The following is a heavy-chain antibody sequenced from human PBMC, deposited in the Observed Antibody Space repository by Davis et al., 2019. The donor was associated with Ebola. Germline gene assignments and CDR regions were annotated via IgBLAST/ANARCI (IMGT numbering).Heavy chain of an antibody. V-gene: IGHV4-4*07. Sequence: PSETLSLTCTVSGGSISSYYWSWIRQPAGKGLEWIGRIYTSGSTNYNPSLKSRVTMSVDTSKNQFSLKLSSVTAADTAVYYCARGVLRFLEWSPQKVGGMDVWGQGTTVTVSS. CDR2: IYTSGST. CDR1: GGSISSYY. D-gene: IGHD3-3*01. J-gene: IGHJ6*02. CDR3: ARGVLRFLEWSPQKVGGMDV.